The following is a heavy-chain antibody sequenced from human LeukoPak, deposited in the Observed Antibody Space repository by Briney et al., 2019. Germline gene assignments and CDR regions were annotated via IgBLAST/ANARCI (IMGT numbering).Heavy chain of an antibody. CDR1: GGSISNTIYY. CDR2: IYHSGST. J-gene: IGHJ6*03. V-gene: IGHV4-39*07. Sequence: SETLSLTCTVSGGSISNTIYYWDWIRQPPGKGLGWNGSIYHSGSTQDNPSLKSRVTISVDTSKNQFSLKLRSVTAADTAVYYCARTVVRDSSGYYSGDHYMDVWGKGTTVTVSS. D-gene: IGHD3-22*01. CDR3: ARTVVRDSSGYYSGDHYMDV.